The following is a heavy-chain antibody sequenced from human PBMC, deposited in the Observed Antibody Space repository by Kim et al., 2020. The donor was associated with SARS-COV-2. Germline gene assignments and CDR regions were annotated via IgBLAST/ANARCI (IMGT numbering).Heavy chain of an antibody. CDR3: AKDRYGSGSYLFDY. J-gene: IGHJ4*02. D-gene: IGHD3-10*01. V-gene: IGHV3-23*01. Sequence: ADSVKGRFTISRDNSKNTLYLQMNSLRAEDTAVYYCAKDRYGSGSYLFDYWGQGTLVTVSS.